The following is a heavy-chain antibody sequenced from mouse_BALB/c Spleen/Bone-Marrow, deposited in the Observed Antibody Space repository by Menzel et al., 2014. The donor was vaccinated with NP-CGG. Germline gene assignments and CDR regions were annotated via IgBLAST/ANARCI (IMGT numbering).Heavy chain of an antibody. CDR3: ARERDYDYAYAMDY. V-gene: IGHV14-3*02. D-gene: IGHD2-4*01. J-gene: IGHJ4*01. CDR1: GFNITDTY. CDR2: IDPANGNT. Sequence: VQLQQSGAELVKPGASVKLSCTASGFNITDTYMHWVKQRPEQGLEWIGRIDPANGNTKYDAKFQGKATITADTSSNTAYLQLSSLTAEDTAVYYCARERDYDYAYAMDYWGQGTSVTVSS.